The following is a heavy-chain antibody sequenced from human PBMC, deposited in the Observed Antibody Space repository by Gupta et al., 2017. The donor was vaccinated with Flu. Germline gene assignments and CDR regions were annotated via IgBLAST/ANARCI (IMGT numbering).Heavy chain of an antibody. V-gene: IGHV3-7*01. D-gene: IGHD1-14*01. CDR1: GFTFRSSW. CDR2: INPDGGTT. Sequence: EVQLVESGGDLVQPGGSLRLSCVGSGFTFRSSWMTWVRQAPGTGLELVANINPDGGTTNYVASVKGRFTISRDNAKNSVYLQMNSLRVDDTARYYCVRDPESSAFDSWGQGTMVTVSS. CDR3: VRDPESSAFDS. J-gene: IGHJ3*02.